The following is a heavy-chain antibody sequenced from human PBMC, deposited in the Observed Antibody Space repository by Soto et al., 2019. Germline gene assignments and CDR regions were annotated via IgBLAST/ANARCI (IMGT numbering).Heavy chain of an antibody. D-gene: IGHD5-18*01. CDR3: ARQRYSYGVYDFDY. CDR2: IYYSGST. V-gene: IGHV4-59*08. J-gene: IGHJ4*02. Sequence: QVQLQESGPGLVKPSETLSLTCTVSGGSISNYYWRWIRQPPGKGLEWIGYIYYSGSTNYNPSLTTRVTISVDTSKNQFSLKAIYLTAADPAVYYGARQRYSYGVYDFDYWGQGTLVTVSS. CDR1: GGSISNYY.